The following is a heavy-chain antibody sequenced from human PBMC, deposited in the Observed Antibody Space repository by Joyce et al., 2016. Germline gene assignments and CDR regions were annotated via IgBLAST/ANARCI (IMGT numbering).Heavy chain of an antibody. CDR1: GGSFGAQT. Sequence: QVHLVQSGAEVKMPGSSVKVSCTASGGSFGAQTFNWVRQPPGQGLEWMGGIIPVLVTPHYAQKFQGTVSITADTGTSTVFMEVRSLTSDDTAMYYCASGVAGYCSSSTCPRPLDVWGQGTMVIVS. CDR3: ASGVAGYCSSSTCPRPLDV. CDR2: IIPVLVTP. J-gene: IGHJ3*01. V-gene: IGHV1-69*14. D-gene: IGHD2-2*01.